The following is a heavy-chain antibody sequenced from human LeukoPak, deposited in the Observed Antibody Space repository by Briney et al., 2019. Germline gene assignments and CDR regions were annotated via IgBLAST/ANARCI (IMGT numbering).Heavy chain of an antibody. V-gene: IGHV3-9*01. D-gene: IGHD2-2*01. CDR2: ISWNSGSI. Sequence: PGGSLRLSCAASEFTFDDYAMHWVRQAPGKGLEWVSGISWNSGSIGYADSVKGRFTISRDKAKKSLYLDMNNLRAEDTASYYCAKGDCSSTRCFLGSWGQGTLLTVSP. CDR3: AKGDCSSTRCFLGS. J-gene: IGHJ4*02. CDR1: EFTFDDYA.